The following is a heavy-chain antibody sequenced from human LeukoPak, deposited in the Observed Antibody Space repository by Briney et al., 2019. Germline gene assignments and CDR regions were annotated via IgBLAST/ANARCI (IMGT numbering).Heavy chain of an antibody. CDR3: ARAVEDYYDSSDWGRGD. V-gene: IGHV3-48*01. J-gene: IGHJ4*02. Sequence: GGSLRLSCAASGFTFSSYSMNWVRQAPGKGLEWVSYISSSSSTIYYADSVKGRFTISRDNAKNSLYLQMNSLRAEDTAVYYCARAVEDYYDSSDWGRGDWGQGTLVTVSS. CDR1: GFTFSSYS. D-gene: IGHD3-22*01. CDR2: ISSSSSTI.